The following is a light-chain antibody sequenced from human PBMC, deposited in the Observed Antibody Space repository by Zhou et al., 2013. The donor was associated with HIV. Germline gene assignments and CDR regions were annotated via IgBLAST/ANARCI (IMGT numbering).Light chain of an antibody. CDR1: QAISSY. V-gene: IGKV1D-12*01. Sequence: DIQMTQSPSSVSASVGDRVTITCRASQAISSYLVWYQQKPGKAPKVLIFTASNLESGVPSRFSGSGSGTDFTLTIDNLQPEDFATYFCQQAHSFPYTFGQGTKLEIK. CDR3: QQAHSFPYT. CDR2: TAS. J-gene: IGKJ2*01.